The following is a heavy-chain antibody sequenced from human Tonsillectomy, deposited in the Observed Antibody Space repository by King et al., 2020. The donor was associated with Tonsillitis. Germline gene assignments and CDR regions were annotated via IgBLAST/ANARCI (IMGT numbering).Heavy chain of an antibody. CDR1: GYSFTGYW. J-gene: IGHJ6*03. D-gene: IGHD3-9*01. Sequence: QLVQSGAEVKKSGQSLRISCKTSGYSFTGYWITWVRQMPGKGLEWMGRIDPTDSYTNYSPSFQGHVTISADKSISTAYLQWSSLKASDSAIYYCARPFSPRPNSGPGYYMDVWGKGTTVTVSS. V-gene: IGHV5-10-1*03. CDR2: IDPTDSYT. CDR3: ARPFSPRPNSGPGYYMDV.